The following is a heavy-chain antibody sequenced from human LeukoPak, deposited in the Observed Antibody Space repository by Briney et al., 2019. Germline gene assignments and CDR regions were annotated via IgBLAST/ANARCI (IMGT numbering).Heavy chain of an antibody. D-gene: IGHD3-22*01. CDR1: GYTFSRHG. CDR2: VSGYNGNT. CDR3: AKDIHPGLDSGASCCFDY. J-gene: IGHJ4*02. Sequence: ATVKVSCKTSGYTFSRHGITWVRQAPGQGLEWMGWVSGYNGNTNYAQNVQGRVTMTTDTSTNTAYMELRSLRSDDTAVYYCAKDIHPGLDSGASCCFDYWGQGTPVTVSS. V-gene: IGHV1-18*01.